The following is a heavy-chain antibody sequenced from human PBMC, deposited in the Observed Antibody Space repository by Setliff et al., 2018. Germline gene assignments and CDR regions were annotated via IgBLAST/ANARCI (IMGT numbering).Heavy chain of an antibody. D-gene: IGHD6-19*01. V-gene: IGHV3-73*01. J-gene: IGHJ4*02. CDR1: GFTLSGSA. CDR2: IRSKANSYAT. Sequence: GGSLRLSCAASGFTLSGSAVHWVRQASGKGLEWVGRIRSKANSYATVYAASVKGRFTISRDDSKNTAYLQLKSLRASDTAIYFCARRSYSSALYYFDHWGQGTLVTVSS. CDR3: ARRSYSSALYYFDH.